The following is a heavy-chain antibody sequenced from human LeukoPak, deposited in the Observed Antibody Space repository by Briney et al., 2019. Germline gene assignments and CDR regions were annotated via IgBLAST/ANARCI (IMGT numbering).Heavy chain of an antibody. Sequence: PSETLSLTCAVYGGSFSGYYWSWIRQPPGKGLEWIGEINHSGSTNYNPSLKSRVTISVDTSKNQFSLKLSSATAADTAVYYCARGRGSYSGWGQGTLVTVSS. CDR2: INHSGST. J-gene: IGHJ4*02. D-gene: IGHD1-26*01. CDR3: ARGRGSYSG. V-gene: IGHV4-34*01. CDR1: GGSFSGYY.